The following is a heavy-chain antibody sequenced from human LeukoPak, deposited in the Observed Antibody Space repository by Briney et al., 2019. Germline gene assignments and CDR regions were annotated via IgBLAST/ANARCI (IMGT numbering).Heavy chain of an antibody. J-gene: IGHJ4*02. CDR1: GFTFSNYA. CDR2: IFGSTDST. V-gene: IGHV3-23*01. CDR3: AIDRTYYSDFSAYYFSPPLQHY. Sequence: GGSLRLSCVASGFTFSNYAMSWVRQAPGKGLEWVSGIFGSTDSTYYADSVKGRVTISRDNSRNTVYLQMNSLRAEDTAVYYCAIDRTYYSDFSAYYFSPPLQHYWGQGTLVTVSS. D-gene: IGHD3-22*01.